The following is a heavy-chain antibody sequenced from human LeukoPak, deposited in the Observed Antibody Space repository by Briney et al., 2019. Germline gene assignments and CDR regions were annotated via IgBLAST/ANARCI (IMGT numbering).Heavy chain of an antibody. V-gene: IGHV3-66*01. D-gene: IGHD2-21*02. CDR2: MYSVGST. J-gene: IGHJ4*02. CDR1: GFTVSNNY. CDR3: AGSLAYCGGDCRLGDY. Sequence: GGSLRLSCAASGFTVSNNYMTWVRQPPGKGLEWVSVMYSVGSTYYADSVKGRFTISRDNSKNTLYLLMNSLRAEDTAVYYCAGSLAYCGGDCRLGDYWGQGTLVTVSS.